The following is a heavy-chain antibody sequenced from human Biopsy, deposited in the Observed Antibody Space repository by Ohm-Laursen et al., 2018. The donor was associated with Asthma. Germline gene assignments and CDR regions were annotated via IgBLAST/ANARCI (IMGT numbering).Heavy chain of an antibody. CDR1: GDSFSNYA. D-gene: IGHD3-22*01. J-gene: IGHJ4*02. CDR3: AGDIGMFYFDSRGYLRGFDY. Sequence: SSVKVSCKASGDSFSNYAISWVRQAPGQGLEWMGGLIPVLGTPDHAQMFEGRVTITADESTSTAYMELSSLSSEDTAVYYCAGDIGMFYFDSRGYLRGFDYWGQGSLVTVSS. V-gene: IGHV1-69*01. CDR2: LIPVLGTP.